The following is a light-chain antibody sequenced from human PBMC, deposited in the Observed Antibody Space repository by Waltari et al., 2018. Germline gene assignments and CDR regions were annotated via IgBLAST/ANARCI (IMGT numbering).Light chain of an antibody. CDR2: ASS. CDR1: QSISSY. CDR3: QQSYSTPRT. J-gene: IGKJ4*01. V-gene: IGKV1-39*01. Sequence: DIQMTQSPSSLSASVGDRVTITCRASQSISSYLNWYQQKPGKDPKLLIYASSSLQSGVPSRFSCSGSWTDFTLTISSLQPEDFATYYCQQSYSTPRTFGGGTKVEIK.